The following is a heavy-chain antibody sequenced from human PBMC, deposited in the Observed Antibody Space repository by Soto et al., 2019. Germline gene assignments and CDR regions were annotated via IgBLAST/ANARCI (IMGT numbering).Heavy chain of an antibody. V-gene: IGHV3-23*01. J-gene: IGHJ4*02. CDR2: ISGSGDRT. CDR3: VKERSGHSYADS. CDR1: GFTFSNDA. Sequence: GGSLRLSCAASGFTFSNDAMSWVRQPPGKGLEWVSGISGSGDRTYYADSVKGRFTISRDNSKNTLSLQMNSLRAEDSAVYYCVKERSGHSYADSWGQGTLVTVSS. D-gene: IGHD5-18*01.